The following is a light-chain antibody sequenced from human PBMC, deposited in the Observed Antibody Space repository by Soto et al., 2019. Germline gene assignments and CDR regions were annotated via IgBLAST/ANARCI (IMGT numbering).Light chain of an antibody. Sequence: DIQMTQSPLSLSASVGDRVTITCRASQSISSSLNWYQKKPGKAPKLLIYAASSLQSGVPSRFSGSGSGTDFTLTISSLQPEDFATYYCKQSYSTPITFGQGTRLEIK. J-gene: IGKJ5*01. CDR3: KQSYSTPIT. CDR1: QSISSS. CDR2: AAS. V-gene: IGKV1-39*01.